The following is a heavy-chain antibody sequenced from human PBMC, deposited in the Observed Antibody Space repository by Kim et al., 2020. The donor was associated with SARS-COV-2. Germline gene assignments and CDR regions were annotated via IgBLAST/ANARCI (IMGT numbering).Heavy chain of an antibody. D-gene: IGHD3-10*01. CDR1: AYSFTSYW. CDR2: IYPGDSDT. J-gene: IGHJ4*02. Sequence: GESLKISCKGSAYSFTSYWIGWVRQMPGKGLEWMGIIYPGDSDTRYSPSFQGQVTISADKSISTAYLQWSSLKASDTAMYYCARHDNYGSGSYGPLQFDYWGQGTLVTVSS. CDR3: ARHDNYGSGSYGPLQFDY. V-gene: IGHV5-51*01.